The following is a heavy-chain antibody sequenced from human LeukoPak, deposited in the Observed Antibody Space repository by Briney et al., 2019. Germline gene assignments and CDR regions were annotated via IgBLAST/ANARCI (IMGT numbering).Heavy chain of an antibody. J-gene: IGHJ6*03. Sequence: EGSLRLSCAASGFTFSSYSMNWVRQAPGKGLEWVSSISSGSTYIYYADSVKGRFTISRDNAKNSLYLQMNSLRAEDTAVYYCARDGDTVLTRGYYYYVDVWGKGTTVTVSS. CDR1: GFTFSSYS. V-gene: IGHV3-21*01. CDR3: ARDGDTVLTRGYYYYVDV. D-gene: IGHD4-23*01. CDR2: ISSGSTYI.